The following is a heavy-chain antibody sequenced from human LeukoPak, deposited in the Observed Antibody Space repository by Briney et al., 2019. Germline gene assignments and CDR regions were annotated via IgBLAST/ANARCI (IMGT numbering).Heavy chain of an antibody. V-gene: IGHV4-38-2*02. Sequence: SETLSLTCTVSGYSISSGYYWGWIRQPPGKGLEWIGSIYHSGSTYYNPSLKSRVTISVDTSKNQFSLKLSSVTAADTAVYYCARDPYSSSDWFDPWGQGTLVTVSS. D-gene: IGHD6-13*01. CDR3: ARDPYSSSDWFDP. CDR2: IYHSGST. J-gene: IGHJ5*02. CDR1: GYSISSGYY.